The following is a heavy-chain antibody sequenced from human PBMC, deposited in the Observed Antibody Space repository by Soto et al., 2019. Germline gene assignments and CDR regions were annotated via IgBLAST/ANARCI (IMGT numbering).Heavy chain of an antibody. Sequence: QVQLVESGGGVVQPGRSLRLSCAASGFTFSSYAMHWVRQAPGKGLEWVAVISYDGSNKYYADSVKGRFTISRDNSKNTLYLKMNSLRAEDTAVYYCAREHVVVAATFRASYYGIDVWGQGTTVTVSS. J-gene: IGHJ6*02. V-gene: IGHV3-30-3*01. CDR2: ISYDGSNK. CDR1: GFTFSSYA. CDR3: AREHVVVAATFRASYYGIDV. D-gene: IGHD2-15*01.